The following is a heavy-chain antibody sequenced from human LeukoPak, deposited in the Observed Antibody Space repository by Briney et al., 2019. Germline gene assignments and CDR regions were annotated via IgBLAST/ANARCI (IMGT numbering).Heavy chain of an antibody. CDR1: GGTFSSYA. Sequence: SVKVSCKASGGTFSSYAVSWVRQAPGQGLEWMGGIIPIFGTANYAQKFQGRVTITADKSTSTAYMELSSLRSEDTAVYYCARDGSYGTFDYWGQGTLVTVSS. CDR2: IIPIFGTA. V-gene: IGHV1-69*06. D-gene: IGHD5-18*01. J-gene: IGHJ4*02. CDR3: ARDGSYGTFDY.